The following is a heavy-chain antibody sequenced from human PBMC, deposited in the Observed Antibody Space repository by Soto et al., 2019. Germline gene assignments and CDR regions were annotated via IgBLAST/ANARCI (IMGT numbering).Heavy chain of an antibody. CDR1: GFTFSIYW. V-gene: IGHV3-74*01. D-gene: IGHD3-10*01. CDR2: INTDGSST. J-gene: IGHJ5*02. Sequence: EVQLVESGGGLVQPGGSLRLSCAASGFTFSIYWMHWVRQAPGKGLVWVSRINTDGSSTTYADSVKGRFTISRDNAENTLYLQINSLRAEDTAVYYCARSGCSKSGNCIDNWGQGTLVTVSS. CDR3: ARSGCSKSGNCIDN.